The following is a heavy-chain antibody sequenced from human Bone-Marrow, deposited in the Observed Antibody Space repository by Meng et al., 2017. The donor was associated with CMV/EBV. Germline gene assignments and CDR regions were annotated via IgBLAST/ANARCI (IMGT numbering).Heavy chain of an antibody. J-gene: IGHJ5*02. D-gene: IGHD6-19*01. V-gene: IGHV3-9*01. CDR1: GFTFDDYA. Sequence: LRLSCAASGFTFDDYAMHWVRQAPGKGLEWVSGISWNSGSIGYADSVKGRFTISRDNAKNSLYLQMNSLRAEDTALYYCAKDMAGSNTNWFDPWGQGTRVTGSS. CDR3: AKDMAGSNTNWFDP. CDR2: ISWNSGSI.